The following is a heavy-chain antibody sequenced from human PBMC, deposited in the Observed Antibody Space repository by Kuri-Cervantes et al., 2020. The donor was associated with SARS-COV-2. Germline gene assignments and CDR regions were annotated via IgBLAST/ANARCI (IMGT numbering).Heavy chain of an antibody. D-gene: IGHD3-3*01. V-gene: IGHV4-59*11. CDR1: GGSISSHY. CDR3: ASTSYDFWSGPTIYFDY. Sequence: ESLKISCTVSGGSISSHYWSWIRQPPGKGLEWIGYIYYNGSTNYNPSLKSRVTISVDTSKNQFSLKLSSVTAADTAVYYCASTSYDFWSGPTIYFDYWGQGTLVTVSS. J-gene: IGHJ4*02. CDR2: IYYNGST.